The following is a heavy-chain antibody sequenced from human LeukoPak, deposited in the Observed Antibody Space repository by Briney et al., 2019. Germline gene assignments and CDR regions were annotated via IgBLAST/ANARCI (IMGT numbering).Heavy chain of an antibody. Sequence: ASVKVSCKASGYSFTDFGISWVRQAPGQGLEWMRWISAYNGNTNYAQKLQGRVTMTTDTSTSTAYMELRSLRSDDTAVYYCASTPPRSFDAFDIWGQGTMVTVSS. CDR1: GYSFTDFG. CDR2: ISAYNGNT. J-gene: IGHJ3*02. CDR3: ASTPPRSFDAFDI. V-gene: IGHV1-18*01. D-gene: IGHD3-10*01.